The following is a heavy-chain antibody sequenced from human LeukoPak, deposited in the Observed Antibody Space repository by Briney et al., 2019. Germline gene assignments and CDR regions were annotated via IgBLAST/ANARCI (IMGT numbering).Heavy chain of an antibody. V-gene: IGHV3-23*01. CDR3: TKDPNGDYVGAFDP. J-gene: IGHJ5*02. CDR1: GFTFSTFA. CDR2: ITGTHYTT. D-gene: IGHD4-17*01. Sequence: GGSLRLSCAASGFTFSTFAMTWVRQAPGKGLEWVSSITGTHYTTYYTDSVKGRSTISRDNSKNTLYLQMNSLRADDTAIYYCTKDPNGDYVGAFDPWGQGTLVTVSS.